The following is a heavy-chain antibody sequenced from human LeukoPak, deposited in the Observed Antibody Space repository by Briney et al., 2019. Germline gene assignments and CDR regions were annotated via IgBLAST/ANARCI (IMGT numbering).Heavy chain of an antibody. D-gene: IGHD3-22*01. Sequence: ASVKVSCKASGYTFTSYGISWVRQAPGQGLEWMGRINPNSGGTNYAQKFQGRVTMIRDTSISTAYMKLSRLRSDDTAVYYCAREPGGLYYYDSSGFDRVFDYWGQGTLVTVSS. J-gene: IGHJ4*02. CDR2: INPNSGGT. CDR3: AREPGGLYYYDSSGFDRVFDY. V-gene: IGHV1-2*06. CDR1: GYTFTSYG.